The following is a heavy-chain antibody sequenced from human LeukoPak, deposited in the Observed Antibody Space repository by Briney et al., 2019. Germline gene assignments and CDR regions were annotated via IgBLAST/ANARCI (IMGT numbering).Heavy chain of an antibody. V-gene: IGHV1-8*01. CDR1: GYTFTSYD. D-gene: IGHD2-2*01. CDR2: MNPNSGNT. J-gene: IGHJ4*02. Sequence: ASVKVSCKASGYTFTSYDINWVRQATGQGLEWMGWMNPNSGNTGYAQKFQGRVTMTRNTSISTAYMELSSLRSEDTAVYYCARVRRAVVPAAIGNWGQGTLVTVSS. CDR3: ARVRRAVVPAAIGN.